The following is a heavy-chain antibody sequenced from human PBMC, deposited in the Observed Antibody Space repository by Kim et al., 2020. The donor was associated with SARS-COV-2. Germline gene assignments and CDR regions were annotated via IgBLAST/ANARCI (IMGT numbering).Heavy chain of an antibody. V-gene: IGHV4-59*01. CDR1: GGSISSYY. CDR2: IYYSGST. CDR3: ASSITMVRGFDY. D-gene: IGHD3-10*01. Sequence: SETLSLTCTVSGGSISSYYWSWIRQPPGKGLEWIGYIYYSGSTNYNPSLKSRVTISVDTSKNQFSLKLSSVTAADTAVYYCASSITMVRGFDYWGQGTLVNVSS. J-gene: IGHJ4*02.